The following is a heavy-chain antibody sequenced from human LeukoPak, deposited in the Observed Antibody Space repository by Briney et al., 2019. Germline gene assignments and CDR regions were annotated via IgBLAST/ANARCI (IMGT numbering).Heavy chain of an antibody. CDR2: ISSSSSTI. J-gene: IGHJ4*02. Sequence: PGGSLRLSCAASGFTFSSYSMNWVRQAPGKGLEWVSYISSSSSTIYYADSVKGRFTISRDNAKNSLYLQMNSLRAEDTAVYYCARDARYFDWLFTYYFDYWGQGTLVTVSS. CDR3: ARDARYFDWLFTYYFDY. V-gene: IGHV3-48*04. D-gene: IGHD3-9*01. CDR1: GFTFSSYS.